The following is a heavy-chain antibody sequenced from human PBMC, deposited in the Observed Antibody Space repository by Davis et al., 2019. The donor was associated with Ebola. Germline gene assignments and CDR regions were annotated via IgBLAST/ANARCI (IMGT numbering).Heavy chain of an antibody. Sequence: AASVKVSCKASGSTFSSYAISWVRQAPGQGLEWMGGIIPIFGTANYAQKLQGRVTMTTDTSTSTAYMELGSLRSDDTAVYYCARDPVVGAMDYWGQGTLVTVSS. CDR3: ARDPVVGAMDY. J-gene: IGHJ4*02. CDR2: IIPIFGTA. CDR1: GSTFSSYA. D-gene: IGHD1-26*01. V-gene: IGHV1-69*05.